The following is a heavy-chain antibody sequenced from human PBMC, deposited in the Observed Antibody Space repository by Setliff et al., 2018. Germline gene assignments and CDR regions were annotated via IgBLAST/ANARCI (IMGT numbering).Heavy chain of an antibody. V-gene: IGHV1-18*01. CDR1: GYIFTSYG. J-gene: IGHJ4*02. Sequence: ASVKVSCKASGYIFTSYGISWVRQAPGQGLEWMGWISTYNGVTNYAQRFQGRVTMTTDTSTSAAYMELRSLRSDDTAVYYCSRLVRYCTTTSCQGASGAELWGQGTLVTVSS. CDR3: SRLVRYCTTTSCQGASGAEL. D-gene: IGHD2-2*01. CDR2: ISTYNGVT.